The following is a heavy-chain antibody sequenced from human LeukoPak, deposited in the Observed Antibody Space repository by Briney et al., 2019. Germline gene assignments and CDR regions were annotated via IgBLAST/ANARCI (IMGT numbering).Heavy chain of an antibody. CDR3: ARDEVVPAATNYYYYYGMDV. CDR2: ISSSSSCI. Sequence: GGSLRLSCAASGFTFSSYSMNWVRRAPGKGLEWVSSISSSSSCIYYADSVKGRFTISRDNAKNSLYLQMNSLRAEDTAVYYCARDEVVPAATNYYYYYGMDVWGKGTTVTVSS. J-gene: IGHJ6*04. CDR1: GFTFSSYS. D-gene: IGHD2-2*01. V-gene: IGHV3-21*01.